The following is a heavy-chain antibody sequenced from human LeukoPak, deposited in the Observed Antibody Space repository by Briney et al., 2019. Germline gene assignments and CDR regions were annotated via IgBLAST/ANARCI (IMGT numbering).Heavy chain of an antibody. D-gene: IGHD1-1*01. CDR3: AKSRSGSANWALQIFDN. CDR1: GFTFSSYG. J-gene: IGHJ4*02. CDR2: IRYDGSNK. V-gene: IGHV3-30*02. Sequence: GGSLRLSCAASGFTFSSYGMHWVRQAPGKGLEWVAFIRYDGSNKYYADSVKGRFTISRDNSNDSLFVQMNSLRAEDTAVYFCAKSRSGSANWALQIFDNWGQGTLVTVSS.